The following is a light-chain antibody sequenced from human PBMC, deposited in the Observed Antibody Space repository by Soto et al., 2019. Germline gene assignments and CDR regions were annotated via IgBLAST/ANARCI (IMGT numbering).Light chain of an antibody. Sequence: EIVMTQSPATLSVSQGERATLSCRASQSVSSNLAWFQQKPGQAPRLLLYDVSTRATGVPGRFSGSGSGTECPLTIISLQSEDSAVYYCHQHNHWPSFGQGTKLEIK. CDR1: QSVSSN. CDR3: HQHNHWPS. V-gene: IGKV3-15*01. CDR2: DVS. J-gene: IGKJ2*01.